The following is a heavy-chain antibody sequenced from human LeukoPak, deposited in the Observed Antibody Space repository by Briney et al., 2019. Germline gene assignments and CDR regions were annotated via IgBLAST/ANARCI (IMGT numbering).Heavy chain of an antibody. V-gene: IGHV3-23*01. J-gene: IGHJ4*02. CDR2: ISGSGETT. CDR1: GFTFRNHA. Sequence: GGSLRLSCAASGFTFRNHAMNWVRQAPGKGLEWVSVISGSGETTYYADSVKGRFTISRDNSQNTLYLQMNSLRAEDTAVYYCAKFLDYWGQGTLVTVSS. CDR3: AKFLDY.